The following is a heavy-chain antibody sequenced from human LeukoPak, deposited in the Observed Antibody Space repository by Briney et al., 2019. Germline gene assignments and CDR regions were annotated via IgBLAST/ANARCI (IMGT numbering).Heavy chain of an antibody. Sequence: PGGSLRLSCAASGFIFSNYWMHWVRQAPGKGPVWVSHISGDGRDTSYADSVKGRFTISRDNAKNTVYLQMGNLRAEDTAVYYCARERLSYCDGDCPWGQGTLVTVSS. CDR2: ISGDGRDT. V-gene: IGHV3-74*01. CDR1: GFIFSNYW. D-gene: IGHD2-21*02. CDR3: ARERLSYCDGDCP. J-gene: IGHJ5*02.